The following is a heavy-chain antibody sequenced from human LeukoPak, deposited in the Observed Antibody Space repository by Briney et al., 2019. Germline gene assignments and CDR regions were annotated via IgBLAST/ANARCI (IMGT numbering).Heavy chain of an antibody. D-gene: IGHD6-13*01. CDR1: GGSISSYY. CDR3: ARQIASAGTAGFDF. CDR2: IYSTGST. Sequence: NPSETLSLTCTVSGGSISSYYWSWIRQPAGKGLERLGRIYSTGSTIYNPSLKSRVTMSVDTSKNQFSLRLRSVTAADTAVYYCARQIASAGTAGFDFWGQGALVTASS. V-gene: IGHV4-4*07. J-gene: IGHJ4*02.